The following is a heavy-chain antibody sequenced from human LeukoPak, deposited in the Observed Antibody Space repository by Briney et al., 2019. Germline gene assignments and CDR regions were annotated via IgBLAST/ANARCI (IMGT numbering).Heavy chain of an antibody. D-gene: IGHD3-10*01. V-gene: IGHV4-39*01. CDR3: ARIPMAMGVFDY. Sequence: PSETLSLTCAVSGGSINSSSSYYWGWIRQPPGKGLEWIGSIYYSGSTYHNPSLKSRVTISVDTSKNQFSLKLSSVTAAHTAVYYCARIPMAMGVFDYWGQGTLVTVSS. J-gene: IGHJ4*02. CDR1: GGSINSSSSYY. CDR2: IYYSGST.